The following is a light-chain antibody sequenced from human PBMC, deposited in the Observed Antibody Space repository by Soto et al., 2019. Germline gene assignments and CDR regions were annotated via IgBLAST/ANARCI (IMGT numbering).Light chain of an antibody. Sequence: EVVSTHSPSTSTLSTGDIAPLSSQTSQSVSSYLAWYQQKPGQAPRLLIYDASNRATGIPARFSGSGSGTDFTLTISSLEPEDFAVYYCQQRSDWPPITFGQGTRLEIK. CDR1: QSVSSY. V-gene: IGKV3-11*01. J-gene: IGKJ5*01. CDR2: DAS. CDR3: QQRSDWPPIT.